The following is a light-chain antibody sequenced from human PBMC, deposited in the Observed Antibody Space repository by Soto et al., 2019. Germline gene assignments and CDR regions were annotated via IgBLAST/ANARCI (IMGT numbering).Light chain of an antibody. J-gene: IGKJ3*01. CDR2: WAS. CDR3: QQYYTTPLT. CDR1: QSVLHTADNRNY. Sequence: DIVMTQSPDYLPVSLGERATINCKSSQSVLHTADNRNYLAWYQQKPGQSPKLLIYWASTREFGVPDRFSGGGSGTDFTLTISTLQAEDVAVYYCQQYYTTPLTFGPGTKVDIK. V-gene: IGKV4-1*01.